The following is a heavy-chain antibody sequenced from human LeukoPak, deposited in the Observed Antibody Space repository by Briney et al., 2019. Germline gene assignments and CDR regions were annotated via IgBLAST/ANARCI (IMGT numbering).Heavy chain of an antibody. V-gene: IGHV4-59*01. CDR1: GGSISSYY. CDR3: ARVPSRGVTTDRSYFDY. J-gene: IGHJ4*02. D-gene: IGHD4-11*01. CDR2: IYYSGST. Sequence: SETLSLTCTVSGGSISSYYWSWIRQPPGKGLEWIGYIYYSGSTNYNPSLKSRVTISVDTSKNQFSLKLSSVTAADTAVYYCARVPSRGVTTDRSYFDYWGQGTLVTVSS.